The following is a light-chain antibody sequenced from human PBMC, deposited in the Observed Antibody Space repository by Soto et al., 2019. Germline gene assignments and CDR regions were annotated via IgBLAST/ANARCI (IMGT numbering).Light chain of an antibody. CDR2: DAS. V-gene: IGKV1-33*01. J-gene: IGKJ2*01. CDR1: QDISNY. CDR3: QQYDTLPEYT. Sequence: DIQMTQSPSSLSASVGDRVTITCQASQDISNYLNWYQQKPGKAPKLLIYDASNLETGVPSRFSGSGSGTDFTFTISSLQPEDIATYYCQQYDTLPEYTFGQGTKLEIK.